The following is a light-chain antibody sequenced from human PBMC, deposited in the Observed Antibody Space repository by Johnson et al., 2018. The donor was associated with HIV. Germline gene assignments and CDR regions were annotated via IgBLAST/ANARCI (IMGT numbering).Light chain of an antibody. CDR2: DDN. J-gene: IGLJ1*01. CDR1: SSNIGNIF. CDR3: GTWDSSLSSGGV. V-gene: IGLV1-51*01. Sequence: QSVLTQPPSVSAAPGQKVTISCSGSSSNIGNIFVSWYQHLPGTAPNILISDDNTRPSGIPDRFSGSTSGTSATLRITRLPTGDEADYYCGTWDSSLSSGGVFGTGTRVTVL.